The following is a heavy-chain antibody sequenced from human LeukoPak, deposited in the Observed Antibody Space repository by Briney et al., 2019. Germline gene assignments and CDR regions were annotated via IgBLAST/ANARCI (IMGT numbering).Heavy chain of an antibody. J-gene: IGHJ4*02. CDR3: AKDSASGWIVVVITYFDY. Sequence: GGSLRLSCEAPEFTFSSYAMSWVRQPPGKGLEWVPPIRGSGGSTYYADSVKGRFTISRDNSKNTLYLQMNSLRAEDTAVYYCAKDSASGWIVVVITYFDYWGQGTLVTVSS. D-gene: IGHD3-22*01. CDR2: IRGSGGST. V-gene: IGHV3-23*01. CDR1: EFTFSSYA.